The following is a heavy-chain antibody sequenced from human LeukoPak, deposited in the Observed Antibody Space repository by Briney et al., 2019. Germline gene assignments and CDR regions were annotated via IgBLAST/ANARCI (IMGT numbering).Heavy chain of an antibody. Sequence: SVKVSCKASGGTFSSYAISWVRQAPGQGLEWMGGSIPIFGTANYAQKFQGRVTITTDESTSTAYMELSSLRSEDTAVYYCASRGGYYDSSGVVPPSNWFDPWGQGTLVTVSS. V-gene: IGHV1-69*05. CDR2: SIPIFGTA. J-gene: IGHJ5*02. CDR1: GGTFSSYA. CDR3: ASRGGYYDSSGVVPPSNWFDP. D-gene: IGHD3-22*01.